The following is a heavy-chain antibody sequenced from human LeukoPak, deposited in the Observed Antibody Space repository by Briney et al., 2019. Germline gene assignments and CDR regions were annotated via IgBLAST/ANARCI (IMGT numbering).Heavy chain of an antibody. D-gene: IGHD5-12*01. V-gene: IGHV3-53*01. Sequence: GGSLRLSCAASGFTVSSNYMSWVRQAPGKGLEWVSVIYSGGSTYYADSVKGRFTISRDNSKNTLYLQMNSLRAEDTAVYYCARDRYSGYDSPHYYYMDVWGKGTTVTISS. J-gene: IGHJ6*03. CDR2: IYSGGST. CDR1: GFTVSSNY. CDR3: ARDRYSGYDSPHYYYMDV.